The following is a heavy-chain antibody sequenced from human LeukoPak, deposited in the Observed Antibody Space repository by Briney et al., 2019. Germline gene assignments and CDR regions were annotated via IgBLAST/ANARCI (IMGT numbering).Heavy chain of an antibody. CDR1: GFTFSSSS. CDR2: ISTSSSYI. CDR3: ARADWDTAMIDY. V-gene: IGHV3-21*01. D-gene: IGHD5-18*01. Sequence: GGSLRPSCATSGFTFSSSSMHWVRQAPGKGLEWVSSISTSSSYIYYADSVKGRFTISRDNAKNSLYLQMNSLRAEDTAVYYCARADWDTAMIDYWGQGTLVTVSS. J-gene: IGHJ4*02.